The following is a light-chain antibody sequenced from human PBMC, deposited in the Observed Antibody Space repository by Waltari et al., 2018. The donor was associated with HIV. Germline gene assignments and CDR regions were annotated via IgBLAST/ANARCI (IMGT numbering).Light chain of an antibody. CDR3: QQYFSTPHT. CDR1: QSVLYSPYHYNY. Sequence: DILMTQSPDSLAVSLGARPTINCKSLQSVLYSPYHYNYLAWDQQKPGQPPRLLIYWASTREAGVPDRFSGSGSGTDFTLTISSLQAEDVAVYYCQQYFSTPHTFAGGTKVEIK. CDR2: WAS. J-gene: IGKJ4*01. V-gene: IGKV4-1*01.